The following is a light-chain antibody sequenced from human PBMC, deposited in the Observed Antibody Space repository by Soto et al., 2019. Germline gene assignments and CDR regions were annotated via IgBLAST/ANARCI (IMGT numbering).Light chain of an antibody. Sequence: DIQMTQSPSSLSASIGDRVTITCRASQNISFYLNWYQHKTGQAPKVLIYAASSLQAGVPQRFSGSGSGTDFTLGISSLQPEDFATYSCQQSYITPSTFGQGTKVDIK. V-gene: IGKV1-39*01. J-gene: IGKJ2*01. CDR3: QQSYITPST. CDR1: QNISFY. CDR2: AAS.